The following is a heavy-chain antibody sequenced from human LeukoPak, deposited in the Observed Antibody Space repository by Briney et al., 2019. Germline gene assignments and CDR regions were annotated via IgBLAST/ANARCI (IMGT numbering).Heavy chain of an antibody. CDR3: ARGSGWYPH. CDR2: ISYSGDT. D-gene: IGHD6-19*01. V-gene: IGHV4-59*02. J-gene: IGHJ1*01. Sequence: WEPLSLTCSASGGSVGSNSWSWFRQPPGKGLEWIGYISYSGDTKYNPSLKSRLSMSVDTSKNQCSLMLTSVTAADTAVYYCARGSGWYPHWGQGTLVTVSS. CDR1: GGSVGSNS.